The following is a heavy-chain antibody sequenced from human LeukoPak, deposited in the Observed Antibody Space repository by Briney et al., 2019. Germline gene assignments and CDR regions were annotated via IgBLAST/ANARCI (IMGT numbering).Heavy chain of an antibody. CDR2: INPNSGGT. CDR3: ARSSGWKYNIDY. CDR1: GYTFNGYY. V-gene: IGHV1-2*02. D-gene: IGHD6-19*01. J-gene: IGHJ4*02. Sequence: GSVRVSCMASGYTFNGYYKHWVRQAPGQGLEWMGWINPNSGGTNYAQTFQGRVTMTRDTSISTAYMELSRLRSDDTAMYYCARSSGWKYNIDYWGQGTRVTVSS.